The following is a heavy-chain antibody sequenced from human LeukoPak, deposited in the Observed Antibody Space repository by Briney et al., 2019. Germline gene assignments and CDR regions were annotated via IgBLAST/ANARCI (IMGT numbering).Heavy chain of an antibody. J-gene: IGHJ4*02. D-gene: IGHD1-26*01. Sequence: ASVKVFCKASGYTFISYGISWVRQAPGQGLEWMGCISAYNGNTNYAQKLQGRVTMTRDTSTSTAYMELRSLRSDDTAVYYCARDFSSGWDLFDYWGQGTLVTVSS. V-gene: IGHV1-18*01. CDR1: GYTFISYG. CDR3: ARDFSSGWDLFDY. CDR2: ISAYNGNT.